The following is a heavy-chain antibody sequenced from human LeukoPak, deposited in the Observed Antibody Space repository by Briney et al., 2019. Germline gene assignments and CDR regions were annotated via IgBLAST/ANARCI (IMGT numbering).Heavy chain of an antibody. CDR3: ARETYYDFWSGSYDAFDI. J-gene: IGHJ3*02. CDR1: GFTFSSYW. CDR2: IKQDGSEK. V-gene: IGHV3-7*01. Sequence: GGSLRLSCAASGFTFSSYWMSWVRQAPGKGLEWVANIKQDGSEKYYVDSVKGRFTISRDNAKNSLYLQMNSLRAEDTAVCYCARETYYDFWSGSYDAFDIWGQGTMVTVSS. D-gene: IGHD3-3*01.